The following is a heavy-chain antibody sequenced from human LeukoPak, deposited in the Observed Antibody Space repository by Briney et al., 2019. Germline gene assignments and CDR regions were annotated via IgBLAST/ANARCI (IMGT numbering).Heavy chain of an antibody. CDR3: ARQTERDAYNRF. Sequence: PGGSLRLSCAASGFTFSSYWMTWVRQAPGKGLEWVANIKQDGSEKNYVDSAKGRFTISRDNAKNSLYLQMNSLRAEDTAVYYCARQTERDAYNRFWGQGTLVTVSS. CDR2: IKQDGSEK. CDR1: GFTFSSYW. V-gene: IGHV3-7*03. D-gene: IGHD5-24*01. J-gene: IGHJ4*02.